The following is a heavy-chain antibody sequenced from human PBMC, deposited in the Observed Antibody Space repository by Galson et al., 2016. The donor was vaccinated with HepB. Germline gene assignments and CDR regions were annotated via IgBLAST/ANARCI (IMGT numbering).Heavy chain of an antibody. CDR1: GYTFNSYG. V-gene: IGHV1-18*01. J-gene: IGHJ6*02. CDR2: ISTYNGNT. D-gene: IGHD4-17*01. Sequence: SVKVSCKASGYTFNSYGISWVRQAPGQGLEWMGWISTYNGNTDFAQKLQGRVTLTTETSTSTAHMELTSLRSDDTAVYYCAREQSLGGRGDYHYNGMDVWGQGTPVTVSS. CDR3: AREQSLGGRGDYHYNGMDV.